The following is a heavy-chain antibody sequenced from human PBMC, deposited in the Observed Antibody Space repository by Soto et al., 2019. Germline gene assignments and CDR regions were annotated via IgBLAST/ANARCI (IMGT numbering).Heavy chain of an antibody. CDR2: IYHSGDT. Sequence: QVQLQESGPGLVKPSQTLSLTCSVSGDSMSSGAYYWSWIRQHPGKGLEWIAYIYHSGDTHYNPSLGSRITISVDTSKNQFSLKLTSVTDADTAVYYCASTYSGYLDNWGQGTLVTVSS. CDR3: ASTYSGYLDN. V-gene: IGHV4-31*03. D-gene: IGHD3-22*01. CDR1: GDSMSSGAYY. J-gene: IGHJ4*02.